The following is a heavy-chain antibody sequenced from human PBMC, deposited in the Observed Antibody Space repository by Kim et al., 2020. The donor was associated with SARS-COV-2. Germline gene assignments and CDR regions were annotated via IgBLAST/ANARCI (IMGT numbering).Heavy chain of an antibody. CDR3: AKLYSSSWYYFDY. CDR2: ISGSGGST. CDR1: GFTFSSYA. Sequence: GGSLRLSCAASGFTFSSYAMSWVRQAPGKGLEWVSAISGSGGSTYYADSVKGRFTISRDNSKNTLYLQMNSPRAEDTAVYYCAKLYSSSWYYFDYWGQGTLVTVSS. D-gene: IGHD6-13*01. J-gene: IGHJ4*02. V-gene: IGHV3-23*01.